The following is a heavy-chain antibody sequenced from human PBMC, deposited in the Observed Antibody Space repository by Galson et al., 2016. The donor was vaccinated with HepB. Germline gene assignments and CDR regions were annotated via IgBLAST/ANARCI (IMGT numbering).Heavy chain of an antibody. V-gene: IGHV3-48*02. J-gene: IGHJ3*01. Sequence: SLRLSCAGSGFTFSTSGLNWVRQAPGKGLQWISYISSSISTIYYADSVVGRFTISRDNAKNSVYLQMHNLRDEDTGVYYCARELVRSAFDLWGQGTLVTVSS. CDR1: GFTFSTSG. D-gene: IGHD6-6*01. CDR3: ARELVRSAFDL. CDR2: ISSSISTI.